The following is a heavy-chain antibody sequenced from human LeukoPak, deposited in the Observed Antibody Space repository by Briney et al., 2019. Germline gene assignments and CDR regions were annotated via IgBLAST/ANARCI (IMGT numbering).Heavy chain of an antibody. CDR3: ARGAAAGPFPYFDY. J-gene: IGHJ4*02. V-gene: IGHV3-30-3*01. D-gene: IGHD6-13*01. CDR2: ISYDGSNK. CDR1: GFTFSSYW. Sequence: GGSLRLSCAASGFTFSSYWMSWVRQAPGKGLEWVAVISYDGSNKYYADSVKGRFTISRDNSKNTLYLQMNSLRAEDTAVYYCARGAAAGPFPYFDYWGQGTLVTVSS.